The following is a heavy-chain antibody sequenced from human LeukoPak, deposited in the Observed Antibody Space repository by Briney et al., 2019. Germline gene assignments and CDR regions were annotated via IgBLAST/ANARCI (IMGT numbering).Heavy chain of an antibody. J-gene: IGHJ4*02. CDR3: ARESSFAVAGAPYFDY. V-gene: IGHV1-24*01. CDR1: GYTLTELS. Sequence: ASVKVSCKVSGYTLTELSMHWVRQAPGKGLEWMGGFDPEDGETIYAQKFQGRVTMTRDTSISTAYMELSRLRSDDTAVYYCARESSFAVAGAPYFDYWGQGTLVTVSS. D-gene: IGHD6-19*01. CDR2: FDPEDGET.